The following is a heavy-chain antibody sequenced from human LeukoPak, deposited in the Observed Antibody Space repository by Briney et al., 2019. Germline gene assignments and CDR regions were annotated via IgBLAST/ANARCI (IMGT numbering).Heavy chain of an antibody. Sequence: NPGGSLRLSCAASGFTFTNHWMHWVRQAPGKGLEWVSDISSSGSYIDYADSVKGRFTISRDNAKNSLFLHMNSLRAEDTAVYYCARSLIADGAFDIWGQGTMVTVSS. CDR3: ARSLIADGAFDI. V-gene: IGHV3-21*01. CDR1: GFTFTNHW. J-gene: IGHJ3*02. D-gene: IGHD2-21*01. CDR2: ISSSGSYI.